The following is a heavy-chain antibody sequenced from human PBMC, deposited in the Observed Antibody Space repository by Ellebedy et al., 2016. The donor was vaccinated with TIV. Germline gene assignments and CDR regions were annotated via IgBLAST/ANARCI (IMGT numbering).Heavy chain of an antibody. CDR1: GCTFSNYA. V-gene: IGHV1-69*13. CDR3: AGAESGGYAGDY. D-gene: IGHD5-12*01. Sequence: AASVKVSCKASGCTFSNYAISWVRQAPGQGLEWMGGIIPIFRTPTYAQNFQGRVTITADESTSTAYMGLSSLRSEDTAVYCSAGAESGGYAGDYWGQGTQVTVSS. J-gene: IGHJ4*02. CDR2: IIPIFRTP.